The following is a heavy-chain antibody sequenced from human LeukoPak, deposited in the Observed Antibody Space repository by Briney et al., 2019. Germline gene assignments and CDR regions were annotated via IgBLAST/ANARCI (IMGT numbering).Heavy chain of an antibody. CDR1: GFTFSSYG. V-gene: IGHV3-21*01. Sequence: PGGSLRLSCAASGFTFSSYGMNWVRQAPGKGLEWVSSISSSSSYIYDADSVKGRFTISRDNAKKSLYLQMNSLRADDTAVYYCARGYSNYGYVLDVWGQGTMVTVSS. D-gene: IGHD4-11*01. J-gene: IGHJ3*01. CDR3: ARGYSNYGYVLDV. CDR2: ISSSSSYI.